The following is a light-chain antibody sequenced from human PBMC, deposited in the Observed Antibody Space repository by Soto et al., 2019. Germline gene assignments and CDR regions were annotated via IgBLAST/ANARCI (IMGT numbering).Light chain of an antibody. V-gene: IGKV3-20*01. CDR2: GAS. J-gene: IGKJ2*01. CDR3: LQYGSSPNT. CDR1: QSVSSSY. Sequence: EIVLTQSPGTLSLSPGERATLSCRASQSVSSSYLAWYQQKPGQAPRLLIYGASSRATGIPDRFSGSGSGTDFTLPISILEPEDFAVYYCLQYGSSPNTFGQGTKLELK.